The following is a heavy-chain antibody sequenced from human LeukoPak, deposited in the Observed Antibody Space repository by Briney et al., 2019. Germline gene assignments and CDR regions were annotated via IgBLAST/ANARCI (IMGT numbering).Heavy chain of an antibody. J-gene: IGHJ4*02. Sequence: GGSLRLSCAASGFTFRTYWMSWVRQAPGKGLEWVANIKPDGSEEYYVESVRGRFAISRDNARNSPYLQMNGLRVDDTAIYYCVRGFSYGTDYFDYWGQGTLLTVSS. CDR2: IKPDGSEE. CDR1: GFTFRTYW. CDR3: VRGFSYGTDYFDY. V-gene: IGHV3-7*01. D-gene: IGHD5-18*01.